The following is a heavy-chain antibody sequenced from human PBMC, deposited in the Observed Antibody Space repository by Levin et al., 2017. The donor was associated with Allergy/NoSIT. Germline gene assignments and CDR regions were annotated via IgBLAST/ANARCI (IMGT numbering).Heavy chain of an antibody. V-gene: IGHV1-58*01. CDR3: AAVGEYCSGGSCAGRPSDH. CDR1: GFTFSSSA. D-gene: IGHD2-15*01. J-gene: IGHJ4*02. CDR2: IVVGSGNT. Sequence: SVKVSCKASGFTFSSSAVQWVRQARGQRLEWIGWIVVGSGNTNYAQKFQERISITRDMSTRTAHMELSSLRSEDTAIYYCAAVGEYCSGGSCAGRPSDHWGQGTLVTVSS.